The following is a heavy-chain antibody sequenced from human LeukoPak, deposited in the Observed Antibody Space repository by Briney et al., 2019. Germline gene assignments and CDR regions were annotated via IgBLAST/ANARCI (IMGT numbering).Heavy chain of an antibody. D-gene: IGHD6-19*01. CDR2: ISGGGGST. CDR1: GFTFTSYS. J-gene: IGHJ5*02. CDR3: AKGDSSGWYESNSFDP. V-gene: IGHV3-23*01. Sequence: GGSLRLSCAASGFTFTSYSMNWVRQAPGKGLEWVSTISGGGGSTYYADSVKGRFTISRDNSKNTLYLQVNSLRAEDTAVYYCAKGDSSGWYESNSFDPWGQGTLVTVSS.